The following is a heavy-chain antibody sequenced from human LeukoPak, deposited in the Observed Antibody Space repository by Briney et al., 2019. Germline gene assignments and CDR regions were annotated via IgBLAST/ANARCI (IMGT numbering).Heavy chain of an antibody. CDR3: ASAPYGSGTFLDY. D-gene: IGHD3-10*01. Sequence: GGSLRLSCAASGFTFSSSGMHWVRQAPGKGLEWVAVIRYDGSDKYSAYPVRGRFTISRDNSKNTLYLQMNSLRAEDTAVYYCASAPYGSGTFLDYWGEGTLVTVSS. V-gene: IGHV3-33*01. CDR2: IRYDGSDK. CDR1: GFTFSSSG. J-gene: IGHJ4*02.